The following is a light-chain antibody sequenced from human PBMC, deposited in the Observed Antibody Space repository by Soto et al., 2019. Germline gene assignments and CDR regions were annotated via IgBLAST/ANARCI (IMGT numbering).Light chain of an antibody. CDR2: KAS. J-gene: IGLJ2*01. CDR3: QSADSSGTYVV. Sequence: SYELTQPPSVSVSPGQTARITCSGDALPKQYAYWYQQKPGQAPVLVIYKASERPSVIPERFSGSSSGTTVTLTISGVQAEDEADYYCQSADSSGTYVVFGGGTKVTVL. CDR1: ALPKQY. V-gene: IGLV3-25*02.